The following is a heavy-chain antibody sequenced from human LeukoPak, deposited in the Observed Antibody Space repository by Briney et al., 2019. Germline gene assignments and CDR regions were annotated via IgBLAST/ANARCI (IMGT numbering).Heavy chain of an antibody. CDR3: ARYSGSYYSQDWFDP. D-gene: IGHD1-26*01. CDR2: ISAYNGNT. CDR1: GYTFTSYG. J-gene: IGHJ5*02. V-gene: IGHV1-18*01. Sequence: ASVKVSCKASGYTFTSYGISWVRQAPGRGLEWMGWISAYNGNTNYAQKLQGRVTMTTDTSTSTAYMELRSLRSDDTAVYYCARYSGSYYSQDWFDPWGQGTLVTVSS.